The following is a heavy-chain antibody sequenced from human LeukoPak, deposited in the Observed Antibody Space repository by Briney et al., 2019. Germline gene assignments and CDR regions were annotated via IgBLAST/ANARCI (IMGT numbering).Heavy chain of an antibody. CDR1: GGSISSYY. D-gene: IGHD4-11*01. V-gene: IGHV4-59*01. Sequence: SETLSLTCTVSGGSISSYYWSWIRQPPGKGLEWIGYIYYSGSTNYNPSLKSRVTISVDTSKNQFSLKLSSVTAADTAVYYCARVDYSNLLDYWGQGTLVTVSS. CDR3: ARVDYSNLLDY. J-gene: IGHJ4*02. CDR2: IYYSGST.